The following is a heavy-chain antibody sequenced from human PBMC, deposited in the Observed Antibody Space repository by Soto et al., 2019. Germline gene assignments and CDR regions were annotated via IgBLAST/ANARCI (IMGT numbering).Heavy chain of an antibody. V-gene: IGHV2-5*02. CDR2: IYWDDDK. J-gene: IGHJ4*02. Sequence: KESGPTLVKPTQTLTLTCTFSGFSLSTDDVGVGWIRQPPGKALDWLAVIYWDDDKRYSPSLKSRLTITKDTSTNQVVLTMTNMDSVDTATYYCARTKYSISSFDYWGQGALVTVSS. CDR1: GFSLSTDDVG. D-gene: IGHD6-6*01. CDR3: ARTKYSISSFDY.